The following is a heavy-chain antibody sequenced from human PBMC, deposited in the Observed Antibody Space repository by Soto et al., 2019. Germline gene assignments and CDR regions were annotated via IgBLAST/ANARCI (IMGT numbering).Heavy chain of an antibody. D-gene: IGHD4-4*01. CDR1: GGSITNYY. CDR3: ARQGCGTLHGRVDV. CDR2: IQYSGYS. V-gene: IGHV4-59*08. Sequence: QVQLQESGPGLVKPSETLSLTCTVSGGSITNYYCSWLRQPPGKGLEWIGYIQYSGYSAYNLSLKRRVTMSRDTCKTHFPLMLESVTAADTAVYYCARQGCGTLHGRVDVWGQGTTVIVSS. J-gene: IGHJ6*02.